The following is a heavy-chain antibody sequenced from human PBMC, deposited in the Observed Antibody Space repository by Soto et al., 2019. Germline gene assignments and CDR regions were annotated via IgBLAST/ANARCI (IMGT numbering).Heavy chain of an antibody. CDR2: ILPISGRA. Sequence: QVQLVQSGAEVKKPGSSVQVSCKASGGTFSSYAISWVRQAPGHGLEWMGGILPISGRANYAQKFQGRVTITAYESTITAYMELSSLRSEDTAVYYCARSQGSSTSLEIYYYYYYGMDVWGKGTTVTVSS. CDR1: GGTFSSYA. J-gene: IGHJ6*04. CDR3: ARSQGSSTSLEIYYYYYYGMDV. V-gene: IGHV1-69*01. D-gene: IGHD2-2*01.